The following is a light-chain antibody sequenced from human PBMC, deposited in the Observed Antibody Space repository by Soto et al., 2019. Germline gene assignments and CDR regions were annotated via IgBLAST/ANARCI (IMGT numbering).Light chain of an antibody. CDR1: SSNIGAGYD. J-gene: IGLJ1*01. V-gene: IGLV1-40*01. CDR2: GNS. Sequence: QSVLTRPPSVSGAPGQRVPISCTGSSSNIGAGYDVHWYQQLPGTAPKLLIYGNSNRPSGVPDRFSGSKSGTSASLAITGLQAEDEADYYCQSYDSSLSGYVFGTGTKVTVL. CDR3: QSYDSSLSGYV.